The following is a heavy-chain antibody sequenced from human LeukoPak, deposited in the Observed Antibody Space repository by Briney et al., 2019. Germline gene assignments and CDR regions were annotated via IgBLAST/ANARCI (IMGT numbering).Heavy chain of an antibody. V-gene: IGHV1-18*01. Sequence: ASVKVSCKASGYTFTRYGISWVRQAPGQGLEWMGWISAYNGNTNYAQKLQGRVTMTTDTSTSTAYMELRSLRSDDTAVYYCARAVDSSGYYGWFDPWGQGTLVTVSS. D-gene: IGHD3-22*01. CDR2: ISAYNGNT. CDR1: GYTFTRYG. CDR3: ARAVDSSGYYGWFDP. J-gene: IGHJ5*02.